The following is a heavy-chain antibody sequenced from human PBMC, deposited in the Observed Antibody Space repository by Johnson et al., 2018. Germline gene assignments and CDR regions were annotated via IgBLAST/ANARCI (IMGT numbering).Heavy chain of an antibody. Sequence: QVQLVESGAEVKKPGSSVKVSCKASGGTFSSYAISWVRQAPGQGLEWMGGIIPIFGTANYAQKFQGRVTITADESTSTAYMELSSLRAEDTAVYDCAKGNPDYDFWSGYYSRRSNGRYYYYGMDVWGQGTTVTVSS. CDR3: AKGNPDYDFWSGYYSRRSNGRYYYYGMDV. J-gene: IGHJ6*02. CDR2: IIPIFGTA. V-gene: IGHV1-69*01. D-gene: IGHD3-3*01. CDR1: GGTFSSYA.